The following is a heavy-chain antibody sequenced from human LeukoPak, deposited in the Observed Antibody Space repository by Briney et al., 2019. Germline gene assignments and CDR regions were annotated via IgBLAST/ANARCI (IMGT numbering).Heavy chain of an antibody. CDR1: GLTFRSLG. Sequence: SGGSLRLSCAVSGLTFRSLGMNWVRQAPGKGPEWVSGISSSGSTTYYADSVKGRFSISRGNSKNTLYLRMDGLTVEDTAVYYCAKGGLARGSANYYDYWGQGTLVTVSS. V-gene: IGHV3-23*01. CDR2: ISSSGSTT. D-gene: IGHD6-19*01. CDR3: AKGGLARGSANYYDY. J-gene: IGHJ4*02.